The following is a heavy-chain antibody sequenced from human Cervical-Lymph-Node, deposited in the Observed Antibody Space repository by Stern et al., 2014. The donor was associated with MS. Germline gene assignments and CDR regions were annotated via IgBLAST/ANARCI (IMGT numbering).Heavy chain of an antibody. J-gene: IGHJ4*02. CDR2: IYSSGST. CDR3: ARDSTDYGSGSYLLY. V-gene: IGHV4-4*07. Sequence: QLQLQESGPGLVKPSETLSLTCTVSGASITNYYWSWIRQPVGKGLEWIGRIYSSGSTNYNPSLKSRVIMSVDTSKSQFSLRLNSVTAADTAVYYCARDSTDYGSGSYLLYWGQGALVTVSS. D-gene: IGHD3-10*01. CDR1: GASITNYY.